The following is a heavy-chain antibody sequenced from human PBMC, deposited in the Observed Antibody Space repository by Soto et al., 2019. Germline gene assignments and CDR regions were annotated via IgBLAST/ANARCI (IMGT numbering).Heavy chain of an antibody. D-gene: IGHD3-3*01. CDR3: ARAVGFLEWLGGGMDV. CDR2: ISAYNGNT. V-gene: IGHV1-18*01. Sequence: QVQLVQSGAEVKKPGASVKVSCKASGYTFTGYGISWVRQAPGQGLEWMGWISAYNGNTNYAQKFQGRVTMTTDTSTSTAYMELRSLRSDDTAVYYCARAVGFLEWLGGGMDVWGQGTTVTVSS. CDR1: GYTFTGYG. J-gene: IGHJ6*02.